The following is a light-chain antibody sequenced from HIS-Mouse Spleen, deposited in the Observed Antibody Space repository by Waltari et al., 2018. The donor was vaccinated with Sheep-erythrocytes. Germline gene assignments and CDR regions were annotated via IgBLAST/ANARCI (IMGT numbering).Light chain of an antibody. CDR1: QSISSY. Sequence: DIQMTQSPSSLSASVGDRVTITCRASQSISSYLNWYQQKPGKAPKLLIYAASSLQSGVPSRFSGSGSGTDFTLKISRVEAEDVGVYYCMQALQTPIFTFGPGTKVDIK. J-gene: IGKJ3*01. CDR3: MQALQTPIFT. CDR2: AAS. V-gene: IGKV1-39*01.